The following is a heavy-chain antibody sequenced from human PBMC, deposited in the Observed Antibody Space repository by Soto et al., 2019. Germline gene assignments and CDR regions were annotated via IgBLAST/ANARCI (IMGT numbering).Heavy chain of an antibody. CDR2: IYYSGST. Sequence: SETLSLTCTVSGGSISSSSYYWAWIRQPPGKGLEWIGSIYYSGSTYYNPSLKSRVTISVDTSKNQFSLKLSSVTAADTAVYYCARLESSPRICGGGCYSEWFDPWGQGTLVTVSS. J-gene: IGHJ5*02. CDR3: ARLESSPRICGGGCYSEWFDP. D-gene: IGHD2-21*02. CDR1: GGSISSSSYY. V-gene: IGHV4-39*01.